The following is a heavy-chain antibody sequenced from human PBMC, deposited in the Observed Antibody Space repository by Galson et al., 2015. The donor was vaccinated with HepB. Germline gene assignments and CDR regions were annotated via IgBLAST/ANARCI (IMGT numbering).Heavy chain of an antibody. CDR1: GFTLSSYA. J-gene: IGHJ4*02. V-gene: IGHV3-30*04. D-gene: IGHD3-22*01. CDR3: ARSDYYDSSDPGPMET. Sequence: SLRLSCAASGFTLSSYAMHWVRQAPGKGLEWVAVISYDGSNKYYADSVKGRFTISRDNSKNTLYLQMNSLRAEDTAVYYCARSDYYDSSDPGPMETWGQGTLVTVSS. CDR2: ISYDGSNK.